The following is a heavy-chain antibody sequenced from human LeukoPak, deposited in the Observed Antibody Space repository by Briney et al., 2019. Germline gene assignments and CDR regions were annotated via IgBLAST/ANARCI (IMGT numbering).Heavy chain of an antibody. Sequence: PGGSLRLSCSAFGFTFGDYAFHWVRQAPGKGLEWVAFIRYDGSNKYYADSVKGRFTISRDNSKNTLYLQMNSLRAEDTAVYYCAKDPFEASRGSSSEYFFDYWGQGTLVTVTS. J-gene: IGHJ4*02. CDR3: AKDPFEASRGSSSEYFFDY. CDR1: GFTFGDYA. CDR2: IRYDGSNK. V-gene: IGHV3-30*02. D-gene: IGHD1-26*01.